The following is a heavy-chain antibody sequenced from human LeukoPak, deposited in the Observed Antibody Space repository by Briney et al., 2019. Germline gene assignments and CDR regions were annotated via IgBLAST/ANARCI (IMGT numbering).Heavy chain of an antibody. CDR3: AGGGGVGAKY. J-gene: IGHJ4*02. Sequence: PGGSPRLSCAASGFTFSSYGMSWVRQAPGKGLEWVSAISGSGGSTYYADSVKGRFTISRDNSNNTVYFQLDSLRAEDTAIYYCAGGGGVGAKYWGQGTLVTVSS. V-gene: IGHV3-23*01. CDR2: ISGSGGST. CDR1: GFTFSSYG. D-gene: IGHD1-26*01.